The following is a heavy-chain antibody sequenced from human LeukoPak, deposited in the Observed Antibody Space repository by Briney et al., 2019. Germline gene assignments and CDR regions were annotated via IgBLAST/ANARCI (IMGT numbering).Heavy chain of an antibody. CDR1: GFSFRSCG. D-gene: IGHD6-19*01. CDR2: IYSGGST. CDR3: ARTGIAVAGMFN. V-gene: IGHV3-53*01. J-gene: IGHJ4*02. Sequence: PGGSLRLSCAASGFSFRSCGMSWVRQAPGKGLEWVSVIYSGGSTYYADSVKGRFTIPRDNSKNTLYLQMNSLRAEDTAVYNCARTGIAVAGMFNWGQGTLVTVSS.